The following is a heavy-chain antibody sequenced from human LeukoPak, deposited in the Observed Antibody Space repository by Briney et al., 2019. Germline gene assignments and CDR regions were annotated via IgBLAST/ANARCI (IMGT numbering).Heavy chain of an antibody. Sequence: ASVKVSCKASGYTFTGYYMHWVRQAPGQELEWMGWIYPNNGGTNYAQNFQGRVTMTRDTSMSTAYMELSSLRSDDTAVYYCARFSGSSNFDYWGQEPWSPSPQ. CDR1: GYTFTGYY. J-gene: IGHJ4*01. V-gene: IGHV1-2*02. CDR3: ARFSGSSNFDY. CDR2: IYPNNGGT. D-gene: IGHD1-26*01.